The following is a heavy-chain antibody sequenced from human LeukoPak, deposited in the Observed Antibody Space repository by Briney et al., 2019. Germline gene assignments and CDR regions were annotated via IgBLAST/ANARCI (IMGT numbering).Heavy chain of an antibody. Sequence: GESLRISCKGSGYSFTSYWISWVRQMPGKGLEWMWRIDPSDSYTNYSPSFQGHVTISADKSISTAYLQWSSLRASDTAMYYCARYTTGDFDYWGQGTLVTVSS. CDR1: GYSFTSYW. CDR3: ARYTTGDFDY. CDR2: IDPSDSYT. J-gene: IGHJ4*02. D-gene: IGHD1-1*01. V-gene: IGHV5-10-1*01.